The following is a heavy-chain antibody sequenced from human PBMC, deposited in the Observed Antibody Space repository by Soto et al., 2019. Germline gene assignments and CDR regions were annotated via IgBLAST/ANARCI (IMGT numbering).Heavy chain of an antibody. CDR1: GITFSSTD. Sequence: EVQLVESGGGLIQPGGSLRLSCAASGITFSSTDMNWVRQAPGKGLEWVSLIYRGGSTNYADSVEGRFTISRDNSKNTLYLQMSSVRAEDTAVYYCATRPLLPGAPWGQGTMVTVSS. CDR2: IYRGGST. J-gene: IGHJ3*01. CDR3: ATRPLLPGAP. D-gene: IGHD3-22*01. V-gene: IGHV3-53*01.